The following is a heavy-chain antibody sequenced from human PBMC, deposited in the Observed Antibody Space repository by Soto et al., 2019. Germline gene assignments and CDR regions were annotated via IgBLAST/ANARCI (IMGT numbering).Heavy chain of an antibody. J-gene: IGHJ4*02. CDR1: GFTFSSYG. Sequence: GGSLRLSCAASGFTFSSYGMHWVRQAPGKGLEWVTVISYDGSNKLYADSVKGRFTISRDNSKNTLYLQMSSLRAEDTAVYYCAKEGEYSGSPIFDYWGQGTLVTVSS. D-gene: IGHD1-26*01. CDR3: AKEGEYSGSPIFDY. V-gene: IGHV3-30*18. CDR2: ISYDGSNK.